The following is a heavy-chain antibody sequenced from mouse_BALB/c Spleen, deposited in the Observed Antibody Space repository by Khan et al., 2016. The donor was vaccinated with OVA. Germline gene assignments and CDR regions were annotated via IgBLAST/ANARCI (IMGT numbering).Heavy chain of an antibody. D-gene: IGHD2-14*01. CDR2: INPDSSTI. V-gene: IGHV4-1*02. Sequence: EVKLLESGGGLVQPGGSLKLSCAASGFDFSRYWMSWVRQAPGKGLEWIGEINPDSSTINYTPSLKDKFIISRDNAKNTLYLQMSKVRSGDTALYYCVRHYRYDGRAWFAYWGQGTLVTVSA. CDR3: VRHYRYDGRAWFAY. J-gene: IGHJ3*01. CDR1: GFDFSRYW.